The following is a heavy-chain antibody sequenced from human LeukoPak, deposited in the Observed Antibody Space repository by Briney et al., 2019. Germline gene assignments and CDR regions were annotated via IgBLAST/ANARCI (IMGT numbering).Heavy chain of an antibody. CDR3: ATDLMIANKYYYYGMDV. D-gene: IGHD3-22*01. J-gene: IGHJ6*02. Sequence: ASVKVSCKVSGYTLTELSMHWVRQAPGKGLEWMGGFDPEDGETIYAQKFQGRVTMTEDTSTDTAYTELSSLRSEDTAVYYCATDLMIANKYYYYGMDVWGQGTTVTVSS. CDR2: FDPEDGET. V-gene: IGHV1-24*01. CDR1: GYTLTELS.